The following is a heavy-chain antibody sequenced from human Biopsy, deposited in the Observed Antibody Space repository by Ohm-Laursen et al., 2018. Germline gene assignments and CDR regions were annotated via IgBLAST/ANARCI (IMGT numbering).Heavy chain of an antibody. Sequence: SLRLSCSASGFTFSGYGMHWVRQAPGKGLEWVAVIWYDGTDKFYADSVKGRFTISRDNSKNTLYLHMNSLRAADTAVYYCARDRYYGSENYFSHYNMDVWDQGTTVTVSS. D-gene: IGHD3-10*01. CDR2: IWYDGTDK. CDR1: GFTFSGYG. V-gene: IGHV3-33*01. J-gene: IGHJ6*03. CDR3: ARDRYYGSENYFSHYNMDV.